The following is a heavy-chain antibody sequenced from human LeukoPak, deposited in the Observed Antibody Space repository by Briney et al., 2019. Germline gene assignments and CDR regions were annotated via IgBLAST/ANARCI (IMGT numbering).Heavy chain of an antibody. D-gene: IGHD1-26*01. Sequence: SETLSLTCTVSGGSISSYYWSWIRQPPGKGLEWIGYIYYSGSTNYNPSLKSQVTISVDTSKNQFSLKLSSVTAADTAVYYCAREGRRLGGATVGHFDYWGQGTLVTVSS. V-gene: IGHV4-59*01. J-gene: IGHJ4*02. CDR3: AREGRRLGGATVGHFDY. CDR1: GGSISSYY. CDR2: IYYSGST.